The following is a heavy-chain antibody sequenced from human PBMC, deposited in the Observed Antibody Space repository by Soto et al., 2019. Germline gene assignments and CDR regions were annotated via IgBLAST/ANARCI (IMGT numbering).Heavy chain of an antibody. CDR1: GFTFSSYG. Sequence: GGSLRLSCAASGFTFSSYGMHWVRQAPGKGLEWVAVIWYDGSNKYYADSVKGRFTISRDNSKNTLYLQMNSLRAEDTAVYYCAREVWHSILRYFDYWGQGTLVTISS. CDR3: AREVWHSILRYFDY. J-gene: IGHJ4*02. D-gene: IGHD4-4*01. V-gene: IGHV3-33*01. CDR2: IWYDGSNK.